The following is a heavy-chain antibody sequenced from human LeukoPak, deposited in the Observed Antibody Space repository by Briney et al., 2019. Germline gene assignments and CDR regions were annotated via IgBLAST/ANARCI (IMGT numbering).Heavy chain of an antibody. CDR3: ARDQVAGEGSDAFDI. CDR1: GFTVSSNY. Sequence: PGGSLRLSCAASGFTVSSNYMSWVRQAPGKGLEWVSVIYSGGSTYYADSVKGRFTISRDNSKNTLYLQMNSLRAEDTAVYYCARDQVAGEGSDAFDIWGQGTMVTVSS. D-gene: IGHD5-12*01. J-gene: IGHJ3*02. CDR2: IYSGGST. V-gene: IGHV3-66*01.